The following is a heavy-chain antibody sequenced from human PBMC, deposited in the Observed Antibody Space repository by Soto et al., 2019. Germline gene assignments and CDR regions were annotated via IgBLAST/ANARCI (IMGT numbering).Heavy chain of an antibody. CDR1: GGSISSGGYY. CDR3: AASCVACGGFNYYGMDV. Sequence: TLSLTCTVSGGSISSGGYYWSWFRQHPGKGLEWIGYIYYSGSTYYNPSLKSRVTISVDTSKNQFSLKLSSVTAADTAVYYCAASCVACGGFNYYGMDVWGQGTTVTVSS. J-gene: IGHJ6*02. D-gene: IGHD3-16*01. V-gene: IGHV4-31*03. CDR2: IYYSGST.